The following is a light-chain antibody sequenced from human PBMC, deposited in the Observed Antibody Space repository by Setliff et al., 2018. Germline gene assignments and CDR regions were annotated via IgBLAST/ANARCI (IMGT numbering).Light chain of an antibody. J-gene: IGLJ2*01. CDR2: EVS. CDR1: SSDVGNYNF. Sequence: QSVLTQPASVSGSPGQSITISCTGTSSDVGNYNFVSWYQQNPGKAPKLMLYEVSKRPSGVSNRFSGSKSGNTASLTISGLQAEDEADYYCCSYADSSPVVFGGGTKGTVL. CDR3: CSYADSSPVV. V-gene: IGLV2-23*02.